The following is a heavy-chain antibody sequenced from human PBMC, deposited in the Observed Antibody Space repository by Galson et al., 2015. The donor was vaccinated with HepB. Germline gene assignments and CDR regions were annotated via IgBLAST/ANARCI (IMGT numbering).Heavy chain of an antibody. CDR3: ARDSHRPRYDILIPGILGNWFDP. V-gene: IGHV3-21*01. D-gene: IGHD3-9*01. CDR2: ISSTGKYV. Sequence: SLRLSCAASTFTFSSYSMNWVRQAPGKGLEWISSISSTGKYVYHADSVKGRFTISRDNAKNSLYLQMNGLRVEDTAVYYCARDSHRPRYDILIPGILGNWFDPWGQGTLVTVSS. J-gene: IGHJ5*02. CDR1: TFTFSSYS.